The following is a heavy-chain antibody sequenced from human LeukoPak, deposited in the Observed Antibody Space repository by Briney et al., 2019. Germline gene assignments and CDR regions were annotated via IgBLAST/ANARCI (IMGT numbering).Heavy chain of an antibody. V-gene: IGHV3-21*01. CDR2: ISSSSSYI. CDR3: ARVSGRSSSWYFDFDY. D-gene: IGHD6-13*01. CDR1: GFTFSSYS. Sequence: GGSLRLSCAASGFTFSSYSMNWVRQAPGKGLEWVSSISSSSSYIYYADSVKGRFTISRDNAKNSLYLRMNSLRAEDTAVYYCARVSGRSSSWYFDFDYWGQGTLVTVSS. J-gene: IGHJ4*02.